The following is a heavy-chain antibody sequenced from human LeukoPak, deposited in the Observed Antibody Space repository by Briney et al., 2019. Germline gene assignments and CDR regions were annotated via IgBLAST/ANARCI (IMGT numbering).Heavy chain of an antibody. CDR1: GYTLTRLS. CDR2: FDPEDGET. CDR3: ARDLPSITIFGVVSDQIYDY. D-gene: IGHD3-3*01. Sequence: ASVKVSCKAPGYTLTRLSIHWVRQPSGKGLEWMGAFDPEDGETIYAQELQGRVTMTTDTSTSTAYMELRSLRSDDTAVYYCARDLPSITIFGVVSDQIYDYWGQGTLVTVSS. V-gene: IGHV1-24*01. J-gene: IGHJ4*02.